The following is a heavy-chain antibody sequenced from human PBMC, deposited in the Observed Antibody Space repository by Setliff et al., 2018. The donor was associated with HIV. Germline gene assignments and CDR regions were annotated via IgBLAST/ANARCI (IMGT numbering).Heavy chain of an antibody. Sequence: GGSLRLSCAASGFTFRSYDMSWVRQAPGKGLECVSVISGDGETTYYADSVKGRFTISRDNSKNTLFLQMNNLRAEDTAVYYCTKERLGGCRVVVPASAFDIWGQGTMVTVSS. D-gene: IGHD2-2*01. J-gene: IGHJ3*02. V-gene: IGHV3-23*01. CDR2: ISGDGETT. CDR1: GFTFRSYD. CDR3: TKERLGGCRVVVPASAFDI.